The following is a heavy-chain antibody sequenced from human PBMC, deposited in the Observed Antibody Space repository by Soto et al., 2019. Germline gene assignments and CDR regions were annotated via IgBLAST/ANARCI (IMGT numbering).Heavy chain of an antibody. V-gene: IGHV1-69*01. D-gene: IGHD1-26*01. CDR3: AREVYIVGATYFDY. Sequence: QVQLVQSGAEVKKPGSSVKVSCKASVGTFSSYAISWVRQAPEQGLEWMGGIIPICGTANYAQKFQGRVTMAADEYTSTAYMELSSLRSEDTAVYYCAREVYIVGATYFDYWGQGTLVTVSS. J-gene: IGHJ4*02. CDR1: VGTFSSYA. CDR2: IIPICGTA.